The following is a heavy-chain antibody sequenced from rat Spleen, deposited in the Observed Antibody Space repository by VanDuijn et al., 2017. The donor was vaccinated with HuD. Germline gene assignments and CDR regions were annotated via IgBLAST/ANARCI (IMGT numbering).Heavy chain of an antibody. V-gene: IGHV5S23*01. J-gene: IGHJ2*01. CDR3: ARRMEYRYNDYFDY. Sequence: EVQLVESGGGLVQPGRSLKLSCAASGFTFSDYNMAWVRQAPKKGLEWVASISTGGGNTYYPDSVKGRFIISRDNAKNALYLQMDSLRSEDSATYYCARRMEYRYNDYFDYWGQGVMVTVSS. CDR1: GFTFSDYN. D-gene: IGHD1-5*01. CDR2: ISTGGGNT.